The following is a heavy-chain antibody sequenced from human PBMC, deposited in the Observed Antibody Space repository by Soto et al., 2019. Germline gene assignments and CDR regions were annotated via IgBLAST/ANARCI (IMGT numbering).Heavy chain of an antibody. CDR3: ATPLTGAREV. V-gene: IGHV1-69*13. D-gene: IGHD7-27*01. CDR2: IIPVLETP. Sequence: QVQLVQSGAEVRKPGSSVKVSCVASGGTFSTSAMNWVRQAPGQGLEWVGGIIPVLETPTYALTLQGRVTISVDVSPTTPSVELTRRRTVDTAVYYCATPLTGAREVWDQATLVSV. J-gene: IGHJ4*02. CDR1: GGTFSTSA.